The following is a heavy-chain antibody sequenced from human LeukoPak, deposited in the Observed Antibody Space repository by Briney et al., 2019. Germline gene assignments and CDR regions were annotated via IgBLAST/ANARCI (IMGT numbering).Heavy chain of an antibody. CDR2: IYYSGST. CDR3: ARDYSGYDQFDY. V-gene: IGHV4-39*07. J-gene: IGHJ4*02. D-gene: IGHD5-12*01. Sequence: SENLSLTCTVSGGSISSSSYYWGWIRQPPGKGLEWIGSIYYSGSTYYNPSLRSRVTISVDTSKNQFSLKLSSVTAADTAVYYCARDYSGYDQFDYWGQGTLVTVSS. CDR1: GGSISSSSYY.